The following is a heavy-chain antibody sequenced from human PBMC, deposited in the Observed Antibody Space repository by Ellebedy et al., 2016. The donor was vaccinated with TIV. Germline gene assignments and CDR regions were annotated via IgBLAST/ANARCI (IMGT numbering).Heavy chain of an antibody. Sequence: PGGSLRLSCATSGFTFRSSWMSWVRQAPGKGLEWLTNINEDGSEKYDADSVKGRFTISRDNAKNSLYLQMNSLRVEDTAVYYCARWAYGMVYWGQGTLVTVSS. CDR3: ARWAYGMVY. CDR1: GFTFRSSW. J-gene: IGHJ4*02. D-gene: IGHD2-8*01. V-gene: IGHV3-7*03. CDR2: INEDGSEK.